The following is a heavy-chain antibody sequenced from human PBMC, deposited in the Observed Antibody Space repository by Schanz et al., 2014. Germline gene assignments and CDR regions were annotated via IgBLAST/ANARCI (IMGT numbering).Heavy chain of an antibody. CDR2: ITTAGTKM. CDR1: GFTFSAYA. Sequence: VQLLESGGGLVQPGGSLRLSCAASGFTFSAYAMTWVRQIPGKGLEWVAAITTAGTKMYYADSVRGRFTVSRDNSKNTLYLQLNSLRAEDTAVYYCARGGPAYYFDDWGQGTLVTVSS. J-gene: IGHJ4*02. CDR3: ARGGPAYYFDD. V-gene: IGHV3-30-3*01.